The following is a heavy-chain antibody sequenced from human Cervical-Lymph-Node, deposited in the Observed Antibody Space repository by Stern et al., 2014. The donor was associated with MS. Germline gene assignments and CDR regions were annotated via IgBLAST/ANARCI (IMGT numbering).Heavy chain of an antibody. Sequence: QVQLQESGPGLVKPSQTLSLTCTVSGGSISSGGYYWSWIRQHPGKGLEWIGYIYYSGSTYYNPSLKSRVTISVDTSKNQFSLKLSSVTAADTAVYYCAREIEGGYSYGFVGSFDYWGQGTLVTVSS. V-gene: IGHV4-31*03. CDR3: AREIEGGYSYGFVGSFDY. J-gene: IGHJ4*02. CDR2: IYYSGST. CDR1: GGSISSGGYY. D-gene: IGHD5-18*01.